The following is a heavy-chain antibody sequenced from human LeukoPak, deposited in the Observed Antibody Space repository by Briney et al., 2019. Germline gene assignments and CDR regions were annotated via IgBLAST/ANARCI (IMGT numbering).Heavy chain of an antibody. CDR1: GGSISAYY. V-gene: IGHV4-4*07. Sequence: KPWEPLSLTCTVSGGSISAYYWSWIRQPAGKGLEWIGRIYTSGSTNYNPSLKSRVTMSLDTSKNQFSLKLSSVTAADTAVYYCARGIYCSSTTCYYYYYMDVWGKGTTVTVS. D-gene: IGHD2-2*01. CDR2: IYTSGST. CDR3: ARGIYCSSTTCYYYYYMDV. J-gene: IGHJ6*03.